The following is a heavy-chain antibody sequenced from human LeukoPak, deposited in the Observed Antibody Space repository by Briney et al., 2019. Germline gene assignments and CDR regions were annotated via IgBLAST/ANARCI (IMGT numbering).Heavy chain of an antibody. CDR3: ARDTVTTGY. V-gene: IGHV3-48*04. CDR2: ISSSGSLI. Sequence: GGFLRLSCAASGFTFSSYSMNWVRQAPGKGLEWVSYISSSGSLISYADSVKGRFTISRDNAENSLYLQMNSLRAEDTAVYYCARDTVTTGYWGQGTLVTVSS. CDR1: GFTFSSYS. J-gene: IGHJ4*02. D-gene: IGHD4-17*01.